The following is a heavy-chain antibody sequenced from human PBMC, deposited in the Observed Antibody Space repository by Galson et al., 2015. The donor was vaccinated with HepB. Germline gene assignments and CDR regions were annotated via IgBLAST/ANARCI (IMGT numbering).Heavy chain of an antibody. CDR1: GFTFANYA. Sequence: SLRLSCAASGFTFANYAMHWVRQAPGKGLQYVLGFSTNGRTTYYADYVKGRFSISRDISKNTLYLQMGSLRAEDMAVYYCARGVEFPPDSGSYYFDYWGQGTLVTVSS. D-gene: IGHD1-26*01. CDR2: FSTNGRTT. V-gene: IGHV3-64*02. J-gene: IGHJ4*02. CDR3: ARGVEFPPDSGSYYFDY.